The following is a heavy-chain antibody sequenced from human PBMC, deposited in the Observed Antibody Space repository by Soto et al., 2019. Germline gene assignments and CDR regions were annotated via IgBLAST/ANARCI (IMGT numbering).Heavy chain of an antibody. V-gene: IGHV4-39*01. Sequence: SETLSLTCTVSGGSISSSSYYWGWIRQTPGKGLEWIGSIYYSGSTYYNPSLKSRVTISVDTSKNQFSLKLSSVTAADTAVYYCARHRIAARRYGMDVWGQGTTVTVSS. CDR1: GGSISSSSYY. CDR3: ARHRIAARRYGMDV. J-gene: IGHJ6*02. CDR2: IYYSGST. D-gene: IGHD6-6*01.